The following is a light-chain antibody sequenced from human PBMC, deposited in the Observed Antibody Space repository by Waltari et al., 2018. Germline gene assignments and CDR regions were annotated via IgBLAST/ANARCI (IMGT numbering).Light chain of an antibody. J-gene: IGKJ4*01. CDR2: DTS. CDR1: KSVSFY. CDR3: QQRNNWPLS. V-gene: IGKV3-11*01. Sequence: IALTQSPATLSLSPGERATLPCRANKSVSFYLAWYKHKPGQAPRLLIYDTSNRATGIPARFSGSGSETDFTLTISSLEPEDFAVYYCQQRNNWPLSFGGGTKVEIK.